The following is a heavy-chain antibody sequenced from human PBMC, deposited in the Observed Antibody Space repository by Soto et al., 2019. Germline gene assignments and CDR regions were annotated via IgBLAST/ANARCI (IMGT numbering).Heavy chain of an antibody. CDR1: GGSFGNSA. J-gene: IGHJ4*02. CDR2: FIPVYRTL. Sequence: QAQLVQSGAEVKKPGSSVKVSCKASGGSFGNSAINWVRQTPGQGLEWLGGFIPVYRTLNYAQKFQGRVTITADESTGTAYMTLSSLVSDDTAVYYCATGVIWIGYFTVDSWGQGTRVTVSS. CDR3: ATGVIWIGYFTVDS. D-gene: IGHD3-3*01. V-gene: IGHV1-69*01.